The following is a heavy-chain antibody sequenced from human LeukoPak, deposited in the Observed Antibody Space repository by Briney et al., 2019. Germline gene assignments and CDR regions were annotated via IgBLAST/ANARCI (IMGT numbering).Heavy chain of an antibody. J-gene: IGHJ5*02. V-gene: IGHV1-18*04. CDR3: ARQYDSSGYYPLWWFDP. CDR2: ISAYNGNT. Sequence: GASVKVSCKASGYTFTSYYMHWVRQAPGQGLEWMGWISAYNGNTNYAQKLQGRVTMTTDTSTSTAYMELRSLRSDDTAVYYCARQYDSSGYYPLWWFDPWGQGTLVTVSS. D-gene: IGHD3-22*01. CDR1: GYTFTSYY.